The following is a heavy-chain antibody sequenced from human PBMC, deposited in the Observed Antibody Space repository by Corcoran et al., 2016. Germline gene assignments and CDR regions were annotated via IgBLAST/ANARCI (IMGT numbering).Heavy chain of an antibody. CDR2: INPSGGST. Sequence: QVQLVQSGAEVKKPGASVKVSCKASGYTFTSYYMHWVRQAPGQGLEWMGIINPSGGSTSYAQKFQGRVTMTRDTSTRTVYIELSSLGSEETAVCYCARGRSNCYGMDVWGQGTTVTVSS. V-gene: IGHV1-46*01. CDR1: GYTFTSYY. J-gene: IGHJ6*02. CDR3: ARGRSNCYGMDV.